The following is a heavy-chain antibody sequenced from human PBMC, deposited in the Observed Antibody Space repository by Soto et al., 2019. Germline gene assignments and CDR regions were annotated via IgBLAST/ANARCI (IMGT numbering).Heavy chain of an antibody. Sequence: TSETLSLTCAVYGGSFSGYYWSWIRQPPGKGLEWXGEXXHXXSXXXXXSXXXRVTISVDTSKNQFSLKLSSVTAADTAVYYCAREGIAAAGTNWFDPWGQGTLVTASS. CDR2: XXHXXSX. CDR1: GGSFSGYY. D-gene: IGHD6-13*01. J-gene: IGHJ5*02. V-gene: IGHV4-34*01. CDR3: AREGIAAAGTNWFDP.